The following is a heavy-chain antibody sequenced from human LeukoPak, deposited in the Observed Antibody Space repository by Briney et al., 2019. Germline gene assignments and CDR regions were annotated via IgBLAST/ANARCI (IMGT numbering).Heavy chain of an antibody. CDR1: GGSISSSSYY. V-gene: IGHV4-39*01. Sequence: SETLALTCSVSGGSISSSSYYWGWIRQPPGKGLEGIGSIYYSGSTYYNPSLKSRVTISVDTSKNQFSLKLSSVTAADTAVYYCARPATVTTPDAFDIWGQGTMVTVSS. J-gene: IGHJ3*02. CDR2: IYYSGST. CDR3: ARPATVTTPDAFDI. D-gene: IGHD4-17*01.